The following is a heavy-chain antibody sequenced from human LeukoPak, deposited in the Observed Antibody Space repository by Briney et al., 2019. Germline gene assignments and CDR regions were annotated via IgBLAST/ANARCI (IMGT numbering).Heavy chain of an antibody. CDR3: VRDGDDFNFDY. D-gene: IGHD5-24*01. CDR2: VKGDGSFT. V-gene: IGHV3-74*01. CDR1: GFTFSSYA. Sequence: GGSLRLSCAASGFTFSSYAMHWVRQAPGKGLVWVSRVKGDGSFTNYADSVYGRFTISRDNAKNTLYLHMHSLRAEDTAVYYCVRDGDDFNFDYWGQGSLVTVSS. J-gene: IGHJ4*02.